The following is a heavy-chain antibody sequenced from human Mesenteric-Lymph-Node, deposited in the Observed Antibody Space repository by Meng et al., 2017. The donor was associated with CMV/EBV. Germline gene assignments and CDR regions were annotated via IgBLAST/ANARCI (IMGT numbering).Heavy chain of an antibody. Sequence: SCTASGYSFTSYDINWVRQAAVQGPEWMGWINPHSGETGNAQNFQGRLTMTTDTSVRTAYMELHSLRSEDTAVYYCVRRGSTWFISWGQGTLVTVSS. CDR3: VRRGSTWFIS. CDR1: GYSFTSYD. V-gene: IGHV1-8*01. J-gene: IGHJ5*01. D-gene: IGHD2-2*01. CDR2: INPHSGET.